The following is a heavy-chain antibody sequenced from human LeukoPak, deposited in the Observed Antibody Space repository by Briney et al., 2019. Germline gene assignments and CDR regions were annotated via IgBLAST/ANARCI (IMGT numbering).Heavy chain of an antibody. CDR2: INHSGST. V-gene: IGHV4-34*01. Sequence: SETLSLTCAVSGGSFSGYYWSWIRQPPGKGLEWIGEINHSGSTNYNPSLKSRVTISVDTSKNQFSLKLSSVTAADTAVYYCARSHRLITIFGVVMSGHWFDPWGQGTLVTVSS. D-gene: IGHD3-3*01. CDR1: GGSFSGYY. CDR3: ARSHRLITIFGVVMSGHWFDP. J-gene: IGHJ5*02.